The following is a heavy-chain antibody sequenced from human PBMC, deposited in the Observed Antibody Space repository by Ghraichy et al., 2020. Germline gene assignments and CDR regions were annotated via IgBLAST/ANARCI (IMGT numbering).Heavy chain of an antibody. CDR2: VYYSS. V-gene: IGHV4-39*01. J-gene: IGHJ2*01. D-gene: IGHD5-12*01. CDR1: GASISAYY. CDR3: ARKPGYRGGYWYFDL. Sequence: SETLSLTCTVSGASISAYYWGWVRQPPGKGLEWIWIVYYSSYYNRSLQSRVSISVDSSKNQLTLTLTAVTAADTATYSCARKPGYRGGYWYFDLWGRGTVV.